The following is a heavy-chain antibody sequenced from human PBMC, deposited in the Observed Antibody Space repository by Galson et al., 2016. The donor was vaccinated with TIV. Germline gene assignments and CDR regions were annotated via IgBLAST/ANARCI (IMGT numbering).Heavy chain of an antibody. CDR1: GESFNDNY. CDR3: ARMFVESLSGDDSGVFDF. J-gene: IGHJ4*02. Sequence: ETLSLTCAVSGESFNDNYWSWIRQPPGKGLEWIGAIHHSGNTNYNTSLESRVTISLDTPKSRFPLQLTPVTAADTAVDYCARMFVESLSGDDSGVFDFWGQGTLVTVSS. D-gene: IGHD4-23*01. CDR2: IHHSGNT. V-gene: IGHV4-34*01.